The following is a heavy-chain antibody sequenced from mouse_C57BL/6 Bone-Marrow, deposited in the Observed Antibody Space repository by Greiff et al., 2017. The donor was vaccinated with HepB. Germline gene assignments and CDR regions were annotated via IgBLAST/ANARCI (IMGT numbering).Heavy chain of an antibody. CDR2: IDPENGDT. J-gene: IGHJ3*01. CDR1: GFNIKDDY. Sequence: VQLKESGAELVRPGASVKLSCTASGFNIKDDYMHWVKQRPEQGLEWIGWIDPENGDTEYASKFQGKATKTADTSSNTAYLQLSSLTSEDTAVYYCTTLGAYWGQGTLVTVSA. V-gene: IGHV14-4*01. CDR3: TTLGAY.